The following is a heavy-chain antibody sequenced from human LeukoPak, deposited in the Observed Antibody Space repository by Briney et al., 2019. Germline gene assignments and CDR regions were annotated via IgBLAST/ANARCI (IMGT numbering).Heavy chain of an antibody. V-gene: IGHV1-18*01. Sequence: ASVKVSCTASGYTFTSYGISWVRQAPGQGLEWMGWISAYNGNTNYAQKLQGRVTMTTDTSTSTAYMELRSLRSDDTAVYYCARGNLYNWNDGRFDYWGQGTLVTVSS. CDR2: ISAYNGNT. D-gene: IGHD1-1*01. CDR3: ARGNLYNWNDGRFDY. J-gene: IGHJ4*02. CDR1: GYTFTSYG.